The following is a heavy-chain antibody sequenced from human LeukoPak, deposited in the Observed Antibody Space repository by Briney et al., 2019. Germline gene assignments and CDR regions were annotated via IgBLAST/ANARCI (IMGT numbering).Heavy chain of an antibody. CDR3: ARDLRYQLLYYYYYGMDV. J-gene: IGHJ6*02. Sequence: RTSETLSLTCAVYGGSFSGYYWSWIRQPPGKGLEWIGEINHSGSTNYNPSLKSRVTISVDTSKNQFSLKLSSVTAADTAVYYCARDLRYQLLYYYYYGMDVWGQGTTVTVSS. CDR2: INHSGST. CDR1: GGSFSGYY. D-gene: IGHD2-2*01. V-gene: IGHV4-34*01.